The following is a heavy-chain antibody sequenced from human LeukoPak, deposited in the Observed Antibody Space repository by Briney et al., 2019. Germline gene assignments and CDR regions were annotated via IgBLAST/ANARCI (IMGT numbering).Heavy chain of an antibody. Sequence: GGSLRLSCAASGFTFSSYWMSWVRQAPGKGLEWVANIKQDGSEKYYVDSVKGRFTISRDNAKNSLYLQMNSLRAEDTAVYYCARDYVWGSYRCRGAFDIWGQGTMVTVSS. CDR2: IKQDGSEK. V-gene: IGHV3-7*01. D-gene: IGHD3-16*02. J-gene: IGHJ3*02. CDR3: ARDYVWGSYRCRGAFDI. CDR1: GFTFSSYW.